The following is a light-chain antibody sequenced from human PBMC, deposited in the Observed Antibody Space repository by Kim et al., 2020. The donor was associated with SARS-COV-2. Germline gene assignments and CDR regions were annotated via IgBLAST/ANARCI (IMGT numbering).Light chain of an antibody. Sequence: SIGDRVTITCRASQDIANSLAWYQQKPGKVPQVLIYAAATLQSGVPSRCSGSGAGTEFTLTIDSLQTEDVATYYCQKYNSAPWTFGPGTKVDIK. V-gene: IGKV1-27*01. CDR3: QKYNSAPWT. J-gene: IGKJ1*01. CDR2: AAA. CDR1: QDIANS.